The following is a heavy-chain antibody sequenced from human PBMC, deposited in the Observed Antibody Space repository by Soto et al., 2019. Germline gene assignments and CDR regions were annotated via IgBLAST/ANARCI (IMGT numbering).Heavy chain of an antibody. J-gene: IGHJ5*02. V-gene: IGHV3-23*01. D-gene: IGHD1-26*01. CDR3: EKGGSGRDPARRFDP. Sequence: GGSLRLSCAASGFTFSSYAMRWVRQAPGKGLEWVSAISGSGGSTYYADSVKGRFTISRDNSKNTLYLQMNSLRAEDTAVYYCEKGGSGRDPARRFDPWGQGTLVTVSS. CDR2: ISGSGGST. CDR1: GFTFSSYA.